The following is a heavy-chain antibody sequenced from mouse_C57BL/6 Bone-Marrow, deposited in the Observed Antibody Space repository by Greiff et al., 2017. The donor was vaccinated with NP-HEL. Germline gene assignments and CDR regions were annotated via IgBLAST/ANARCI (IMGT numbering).Heavy chain of an antibody. V-gene: IGHV1-69*01. CDR2: IDPSDSYT. D-gene: IGHD1-1*01. Sequence: VQLQQPGAELVMPGASVKLSCKASGYTFTSYWMHWVKPRPGPGLAWIGEIDPSDSYTNYNQKFKGKSTLTVDKSSSTAYMQLSSLTSEDSAVYYCAREAITTVVAHWYFDVWGTGTTVTVSS. CDR3: AREAITTVVAHWYFDV. CDR1: GYTFTSYW. J-gene: IGHJ1*03.